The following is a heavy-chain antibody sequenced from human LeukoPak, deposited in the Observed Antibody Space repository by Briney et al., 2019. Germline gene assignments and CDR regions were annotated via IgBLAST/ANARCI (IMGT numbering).Heavy chain of an antibody. CDR3: ARKALRYCSSTSCPAQYYGVDV. V-gene: IGHV3-7*03. CDR2: IKEDGSEK. D-gene: IGHD2-2*01. CDR1: GFIFSSYW. Sequence: GGSLRLSCAASGFIFSSYWMSWVRQAPGKGLEWVANIKEDGSEKYYVDSVKGRFTISRDNAKNSLYLQTNSLRAEDTAVYYCARKALRYCSSTSCPAQYYGVDVWGKGTTVTVSS. J-gene: IGHJ6*04.